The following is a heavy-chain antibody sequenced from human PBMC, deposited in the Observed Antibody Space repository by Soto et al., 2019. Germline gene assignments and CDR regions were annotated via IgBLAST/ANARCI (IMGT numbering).Heavy chain of an antibody. Sequence: PSETLSLTCTVSSDSISSYYWSWIRQPPGKGLEWIGYIYYSGSTNYNPSLKSRVTISVDTSKNQFSLKLSSVTAADTAVYYCARGTPEDYDSSGYSPFDAFDIWGQGTMVTVSS. D-gene: IGHD3-22*01. CDR3: ARGTPEDYDSSGYSPFDAFDI. V-gene: IGHV4-59*01. J-gene: IGHJ3*02. CDR2: IYYSGST. CDR1: SDSISSYY.